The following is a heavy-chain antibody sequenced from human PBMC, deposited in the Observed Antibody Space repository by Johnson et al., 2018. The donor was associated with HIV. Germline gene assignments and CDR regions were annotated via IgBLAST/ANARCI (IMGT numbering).Heavy chain of an antibody. J-gene: IGHJ3*02. CDR2: IGTAGDT. V-gene: IGHV3-13*01. CDR3: ARRDPWVENGAFDI. D-gene: IGHD5-24*01. Sequence: VQLVESGGGLVQPGGSLRLSCAASGFTFSSYDMHWVRQATGKGLEWVSAIGTAGDTYYPGSVKGRFTISRENAKKSLYLQINSLRAGDTAVYFCARRDPWVENGAFDIWGQGTMVTVSS. CDR1: GFTFSSYD.